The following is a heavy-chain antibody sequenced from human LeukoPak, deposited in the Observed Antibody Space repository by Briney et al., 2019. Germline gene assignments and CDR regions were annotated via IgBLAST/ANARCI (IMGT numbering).Heavy chain of an antibody. V-gene: IGHV3-74*01. D-gene: IGHD7-27*01. CDR2: ISNDGSTT. J-gene: IGHJ4*02. CDR3: DVRWGPNSDY. Sequence: GGSLRLSCAASGFTFSTFWMHWVRQTPGKGLVWVSRISNDGSTTHYADSVNGRFTISRDNAKNTLFLHMKSLRAEDTAVYYGDVRWGPNSDYWGQGTLVTVSS. CDR1: GFTFSTFW.